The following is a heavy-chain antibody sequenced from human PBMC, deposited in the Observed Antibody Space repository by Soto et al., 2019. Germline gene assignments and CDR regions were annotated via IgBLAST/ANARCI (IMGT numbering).Heavy chain of an antibody. D-gene: IGHD5-18*01. Sequence: SESLSLTCTVSGGSISSGGYYWSWIRQHPGKGLEWIGYIYYSGSTYYNPSLKSRVTISVDTSKNQFSLKLSSVTAADTAVYYCARDQRYSYGNSDWFDPWGQGTLVTVSS. CDR1: GGSISSGGYY. V-gene: IGHV4-31*03. CDR3: ARDQRYSYGNSDWFDP. J-gene: IGHJ5*02. CDR2: IYYSGST.